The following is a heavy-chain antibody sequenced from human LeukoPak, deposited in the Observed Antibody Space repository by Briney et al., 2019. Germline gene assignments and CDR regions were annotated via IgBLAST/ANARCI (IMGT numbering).Heavy chain of an antibody. CDR2: IGGSGDAT. CDR3: AKRLRMSAPTREFDS. V-gene: IGHV3-23*01. CDR1: GLIFSSCA. Sequence: GGSLRLSCTASGLIFSSCAIYWVRQAPGKGLEWVSAIGGSGDATYYADSVKGRFSISRDNSRNTVCLQMNSLRAEDTAVYYCAKRLRMSAPTREFDSWGQESLVTVSS. D-gene: IGHD1-26*01. J-gene: IGHJ4*02.